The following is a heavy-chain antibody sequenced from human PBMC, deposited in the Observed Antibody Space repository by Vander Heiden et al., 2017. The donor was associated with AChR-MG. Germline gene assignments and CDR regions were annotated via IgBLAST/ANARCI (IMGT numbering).Heavy chain of an antibody. CDR2: INPSADIT. V-gene: IGHV1-46*01. D-gene: IGHD2-15*01. CDR1: GYTFINYF. Sequence: QVQLVQSGAEVKKPGASVRVSCKASGYTFINYFIHWVRQAHGHGLEYVGVINPSADITNYARKFQGRVSMTRDLSTSTVYMDLSSLSSEDTAFYYCAREKTPTYYFDYWGQGTLVTVSS. J-gene: IGHJ4*02. CDR3: AREKTPTYYFDY.